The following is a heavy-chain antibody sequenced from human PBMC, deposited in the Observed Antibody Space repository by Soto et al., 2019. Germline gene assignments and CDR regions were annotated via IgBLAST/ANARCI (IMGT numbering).Heavy chain of an antibody. CDR2: IYYSGST. CDR1: GGSISSYY. J-gene: IGHJ5*02. V-gene: IGHV4-59*01. CDR3: ARVFERYDFWSGYYNWFDP. Sequence: SETLSLTCTVSGGSISSYYWSWIRQPPGKGLEWIGYIYYSGSTNYNPSLKSRVTISVDTSKNQFSLKLSSVTAADTAVYYCARVFERYDFWSGYYNWFDPWGQGTLVTVS. D-gene: IGHD3-3*01.